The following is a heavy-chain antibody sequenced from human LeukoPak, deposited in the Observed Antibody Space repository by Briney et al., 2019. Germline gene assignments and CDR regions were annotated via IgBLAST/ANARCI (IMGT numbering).Heavy chain of an antibody. V-gene: IGHV3-7*01. CDR2: IKQDGSEK. CDR3: ARGKTNYDILTGYTYYYYYMDV. J-gene: IGHJ6*03. D-gene: IGHD3-9*01. CDR1: GFTFSSYW. Sequence: GGSLRLSCAASGFTFSSYWMSWVRQAPGKGLEWVANIKQDGSEKYYVDSVKGRFTISRDNAKNSLYLQMNSLRAEDTAVYYCARGKTNYDILTGYTYYYYYMDVWGKGTTVTISS.